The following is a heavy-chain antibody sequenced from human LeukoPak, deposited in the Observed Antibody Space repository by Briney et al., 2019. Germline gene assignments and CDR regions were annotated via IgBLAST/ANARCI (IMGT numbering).Heavy chain of an antibody. CDR1: GYTCANYY. Sequence: ASVKVSCKTSGYTCANYYIHWVRQAPGQGREWMGIIDPSGGRASYAQKFEGRFTMPRDTSPSTVNMDLSSLRSEDTAVYYCARWDGRYPFDYWGQGTLVTVSS. V-gene: IGHV1-46*01. CDR3: ARWDGRYPFDY. D-gene: IGHD1-26*01. CDR2: IDPSGGRA. J-gene: IGHJ4*02.